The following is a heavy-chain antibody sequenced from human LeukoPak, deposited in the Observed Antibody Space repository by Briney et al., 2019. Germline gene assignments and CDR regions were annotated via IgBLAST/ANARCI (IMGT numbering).Heavy chain of an antibody. D-gene: IGHD3-10*01. V-gene: IGHV4-39*01. CDR3: ARHYGP. CDR2: IYDSGRT. CDR1: GGSIRSSYYY. J-gene: IGHJ5*02. Sequence: SETLSLTCTVSGGSIRSSYYYWGWIRQPPGKGLEWIGSIYDSGRTYYHPTLKSRLTISADTHTNQFSLKLNSLTAADTAVYYCARHYGPWGQGTLVTVSS.